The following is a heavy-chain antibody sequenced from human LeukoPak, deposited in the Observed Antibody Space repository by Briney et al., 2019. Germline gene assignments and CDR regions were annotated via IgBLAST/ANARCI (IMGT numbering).Heavy chain of an antibody. CDR3: AELGITMIGGV. Sequence: GGSLRLSCAASGFTFSSYEMNWVRQAPGKGLEWVSYISSSGSTIYYADPVKGRFTFSWTNAKNPPYLRMATLRAETTAVYDCAELGITMIGGVWGKGTTVTISS. V-gene: IGHV3-48*03. CDR2: ISSSGSTI. J-gene: IGHJ6*04. CDR1: GFTFSSYE. D-gene: IGHD3-10*02.